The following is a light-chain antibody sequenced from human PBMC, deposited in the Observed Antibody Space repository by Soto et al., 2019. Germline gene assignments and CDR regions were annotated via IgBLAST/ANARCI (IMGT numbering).Light chain of an antibody. J-gene: IGLJ2*01. CDR2: QDN. V-gene: IGLV3-1*01. CDR3: QAWDSSVA. CDR1: KLGDKY. Sequence: SYELTQPPSVSVSPGQTASITCSGDKLGDKYACWYQQKPGQSPVLVIYQDNKRPSGIPERFSGSNSGNTASLTISGTQAMDEADYYCQAWDSSVAFGGGTKLTVL.